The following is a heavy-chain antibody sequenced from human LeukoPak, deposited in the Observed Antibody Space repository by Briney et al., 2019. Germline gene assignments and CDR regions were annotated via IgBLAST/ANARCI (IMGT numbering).Heavy chain of an antibody. D-gene: IGHD6-19*01. J-gene: IGHJ4*02. CDR3: VKGACSSGCSGNY. Sequence: GGSLRLSCAASGIMFSDSAMYWVRHAPGKGLECVAVITDNYNTYYGDSVKGRFTVSRDNSKKTLYLQMNSLRVDDTALYHCVKGACSSGCSGNYWGQGTRVIVSS. CDR1: GIMFSDSA. CDR2: ITDNYNT. V-gene: IGHV3-23*01.